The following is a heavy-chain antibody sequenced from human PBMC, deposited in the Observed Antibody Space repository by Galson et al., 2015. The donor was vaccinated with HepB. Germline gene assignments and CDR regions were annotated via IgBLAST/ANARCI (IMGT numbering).Heavy chain of an antibody. CDR3: ARDPFSDYGDYPGFGAFDI. J-gene: IGHJ3*02. D-gene: IGHD4-17*01. CDR2: IYYSGST. CDR1: GGSVSSGSYY. Sequence: ETLSLTCTVSGGSVSSGSYYWSWIRQPPGKGLEWIGYIYYSGSTNYNPSLKSRVTISVDTSKNQFSLKLSSVTAADTAVYYCARDPFSDYGDYPGFGAFDIWGQGTMVTVSS. V-gene: IGHV4-61*01.